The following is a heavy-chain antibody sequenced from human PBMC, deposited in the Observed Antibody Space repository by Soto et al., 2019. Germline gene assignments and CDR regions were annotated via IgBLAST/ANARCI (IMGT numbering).Heavy chain of an antibody. V-gene: IGHV3-30-3*01. CDR2: ISSDGSDK. J-gene: IGHJ6*02. CDR3: AREFVVVMAAWDRYSYGMGV. Sequence: QVQLVESGGGVVQPGRSLRLSCAASGITLTDYAMHWVRQAPGKGLEWVAVISSDGSDKYYADSVKGRFTISRDNSKNTLYLRMNRLTTEDTAVYSCAREFVVVMAAWDRYSYGMGVWGQGTTVIVSS. D-gene: IGHD2-15*01. CDR1: GITLTDYA.